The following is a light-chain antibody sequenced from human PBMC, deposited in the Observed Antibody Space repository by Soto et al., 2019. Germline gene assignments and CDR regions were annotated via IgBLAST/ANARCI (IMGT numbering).Light chain of an antibody. V-gene: IGKV1-39*01. CDR1: QGIKSY. J-gene: IGKJ4*01. CDR2: GAS. Sequence: DIETTQSPSSLSTPVGDTVTITCRASQGIKSYLNWYQQKPGKAPKLLIYGASSLQSGVPSRFSGSGSGTDFTLTISSLXPEDYATYYCQQNYSTPPLTFGGGTKVDIK. CDR3: QQNYSTPPLT.